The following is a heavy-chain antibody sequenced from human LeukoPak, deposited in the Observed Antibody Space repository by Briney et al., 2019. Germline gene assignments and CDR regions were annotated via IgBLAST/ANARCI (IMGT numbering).Heavy chain of an antibody. CDR3: ARGRSSRIRQFIFDY. V-gene: IGHV3-7*03. CDR2: INQDGSEK. Sequence: GGSLRLSCAASGFTFSTYWMSWVRQAPGKGLEWVANINQDGSEKFYVDSLKGRFTISRDNAKNSLHLQMNSLRAEDTAVYYCARGRSSRIRQFIFDYWGQGTLVTVSS. D-gene: IGHD1-26*01. J-gene: IGHJ4*02. CDR1: GFTFSTYW.